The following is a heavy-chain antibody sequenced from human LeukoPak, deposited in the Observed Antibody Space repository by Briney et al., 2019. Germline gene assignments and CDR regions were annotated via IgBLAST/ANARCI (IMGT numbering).Heavy chain of an antibody. Sequence: PGGSLRLACAASGFTVSSNYMSWVRQAPGKGLEWVSVIYSGGSTYYADSVKGRFTISRDNSKNALYLQMNSLRAEDTAVYYCARDPHYYDSSGYLVRGAFDIWGQGTMVTVSS. V-gene: IGHV3-66*02. J-gene: IGHJ3*02. CDR2: IYSGGST. CDR1: GFTVSSNY. D-gene: IGHD3-22*01. CDR3: ARDPHYYDSSGYLVRGAFDI.